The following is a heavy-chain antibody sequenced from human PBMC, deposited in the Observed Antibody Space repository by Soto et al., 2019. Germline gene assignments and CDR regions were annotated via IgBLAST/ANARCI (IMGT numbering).Heavy chain of an antibody. J-gene: IGHJ4*02. CDR1: GFSFDTSAMR. D-gene: IGHD2-15*01. V-gene: IGHV2-70*04. Sequence: SGPTLVNPTQTLTLTCSFSGFSFDTSAMRVSWIRQPPGKALEWLARVDWVDDKFYNKYLKSRLTISKDTSKSQVVLTITNMGPLDTATYFCAREGWSGYFDFWGQGSLVTVSS. CDR2: VDWVDDK. CDR3: AREGWSGYFDF.